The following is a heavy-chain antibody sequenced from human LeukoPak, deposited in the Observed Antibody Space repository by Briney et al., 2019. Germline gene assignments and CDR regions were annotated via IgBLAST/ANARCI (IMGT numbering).Heavy chain of an antibody. Sequence: ASVKVSCKASGYTFTGYYMHWVRQAPGQGLEWMGWINPYSGDTNYAQKLQGRVTMTRDKSISTAYLEVKTPRSDDTAVYWCARERWEPHEGFEILGQGTIVTVSS. CDR2: INPYSGDT. D-gene: IGHD1-26*01. CDR3: ARERWEPHEGFEI. V-gene: IGHV1-2*02. CDR1: GYTFTGYY. J-gene: IGHJ3*02.